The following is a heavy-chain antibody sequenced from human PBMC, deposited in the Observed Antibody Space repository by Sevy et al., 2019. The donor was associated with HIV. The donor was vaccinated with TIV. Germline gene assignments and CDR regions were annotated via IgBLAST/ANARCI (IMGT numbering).Heavy chain of an antibody. CDR2: IYYSGST. CDR1: GGPISSYY. V-gene: IGHV4-59*01. CDR3: ARAHQYYYDSSGLENWFDP. Sequence: SETLSLTCTVSGGPISSYYWSWIRQPPGKGLEWIGYIYYSGSTNYNPSLKSRVTISVDTSKNQFSLKLSSVTAADTAVYYCARAHQYYYDSSGLENWFDPWGQGTLVTVSS. D-gene: IGHD3-22*01. J-gene: IGHJ5*02.